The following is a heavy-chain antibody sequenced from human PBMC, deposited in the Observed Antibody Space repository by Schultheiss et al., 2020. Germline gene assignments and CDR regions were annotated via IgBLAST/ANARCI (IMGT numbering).Heavy chain of an antibody. D-gene: IGHD4-17*01. V-gene: IGHV4-34*01. CDR3: ARGLGGDYAGLGWFDP. Sequence: SATLSLTCAVYGGSFSGYYWSWIRQPPGKGLEWIGEINHSGSTNYNPSLKSRVTISVDTSKNQFSLKLSSVTAADTAVYYCARGLGGDYAGLGWFDPWGQGTLVTGSS. CDR1: GGSFSGYY. CDR2: INHSGST. J-gene: IGHJ5*02.